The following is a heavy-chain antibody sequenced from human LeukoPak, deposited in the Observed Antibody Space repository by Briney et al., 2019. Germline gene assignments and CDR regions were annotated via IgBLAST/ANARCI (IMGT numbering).Heavy chain of an antibody. CDR2: TYPGDSDI. CDR3: ARQGYGSWSPANWFDP. CDR1: GYSFSSYW. Sequence: GESLKISCKGSGYSFSSYWIGWVRQMPGEGLEWMGITYPGDSDIRYSPSFQGQVTISADKSISTAYLQWSSLKASDIAMYYCARQGYGSWSPANWFDPWGQGTLVTVTS. V-gene: IGHV5-51*01. D-gene: IGHD6-13*01. J-gene: IGHJ5*02.